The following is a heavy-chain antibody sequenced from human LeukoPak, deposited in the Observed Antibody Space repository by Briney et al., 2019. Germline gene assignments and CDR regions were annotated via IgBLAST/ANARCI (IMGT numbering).Heavy chain of an antibody. Sequence: PGGSLRLSCAASGFTFSSYSMNWVRQAPGKGLEWVSSISSSSSYIYYADSVKGRFTISRDNAKNSLYLQMNSLRAEDTAVYYCASETTGVWFDPWGQGTLVTVSS. CDR1: GFTFSSYS. CDR3: ASETTGVWFDP. CDR2: ISSSSSYI. V-gene: IGHV3-21*01. D-gene: IGHD4-23*01. J-gene: IGHJ5*02.